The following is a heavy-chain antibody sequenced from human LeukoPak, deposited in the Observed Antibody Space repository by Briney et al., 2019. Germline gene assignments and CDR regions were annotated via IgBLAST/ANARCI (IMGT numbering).Heavy chain of an antibody. V-gene: IGHV1-2*02. J-gene: IGHJ4*02. D-gene: IGHD2-2*01. CDR2: INPNSGGT. CDR1: GYTFTGYY. Sequence: GASVNVSCKASGYTFTGYYMHWVRQAPGQGLEWMGWINPNSGGTNYAQKFQGRVTMTRDTSISTAYMELSRLRSDDTAVYYCAREARCSSTISYHPSAFDYWGEGTLVTVSS. CDR3: AREARCSSTISYHPSAFDY.